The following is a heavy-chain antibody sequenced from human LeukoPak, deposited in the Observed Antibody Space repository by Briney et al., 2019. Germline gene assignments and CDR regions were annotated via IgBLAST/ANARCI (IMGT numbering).Heavy chain of an antibody. CDR3: ARLDDTAVHY. CDR1: GYSFSSYW. J-gene: IGHJ4*02. V-gene: IGHV5-51*01. D-gene: IGHD5-18*01. CDR2: IYPGDSDT. Sequence: GESLKISCEGSGYSFSSYWIGWVRQMPGKGLEWMGIIYPGDSDTRYSPSFQGQVTISADKSITTAYLQWSSLKASDTAMYYCARLDDTAVHYWGQGTLVTVSS.